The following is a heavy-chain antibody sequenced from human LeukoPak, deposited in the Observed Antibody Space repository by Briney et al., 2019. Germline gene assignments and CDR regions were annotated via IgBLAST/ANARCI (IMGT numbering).Heavy chain of an antibody. CDR2: LNPNTGGT. J-gene: IGHJ3*02. V-gene: IGHV1-2*02. D-gene: IGHD3-22*01. CDR1: GYSFTDYY. Sequence: ASVKVSCKTSGYSFTDYYMHWVRQAPGQGLEWMGWLNPNTGGTHYAPRFQGRVTMTRDTSITTAYMELSRLRSDDSAVYYCARYLYDSSGSSSDAYDIWGQGTMVTVSS. CDR3: ARYLYDSSGSSSDAYDI.